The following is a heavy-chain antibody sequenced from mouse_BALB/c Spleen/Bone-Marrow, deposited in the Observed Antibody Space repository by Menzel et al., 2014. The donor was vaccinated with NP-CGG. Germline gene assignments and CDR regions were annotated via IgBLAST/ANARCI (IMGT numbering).Heavy chain of an antibody. CDR1: GYTFTSYW. J-gene: IGHJ3*01. CDR2: INPSTGYT. CDR3: ARSAPWDGFAY. Sequence: QVQLQQSGAELAKPGASVKMSCKASGYTFTSYWMHWVKQRPGQGLEWIGYINPSTGYTEYNQKFKDKATLTADKSSSTAYMQQSSLTSEDSAVYYCARSAPWDGFAYWGQGTLVTVSA. D-gene: IGHD4-1*01. V-gene: IGHV1-7*01.